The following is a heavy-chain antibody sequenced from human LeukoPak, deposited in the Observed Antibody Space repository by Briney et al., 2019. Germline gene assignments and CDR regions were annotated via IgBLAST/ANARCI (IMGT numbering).Heavy chain of an antibody. CDR1: GFTFSSYA. V-gene: IGHV3-23*01. Sequence: PGGSLRLSCAASGFTFSSYAMSWVRQAPGKGLEWVSAISGSGGSTYYADSVKGRFTISRDNSKNTLYLQMNNLKAADTAVYYCVKDGLDWGSYFDLWGRGTPVTVSS. D-gene: IGHD3-9*01. J-gene: IGHJ2*01. CDR3: VKDGLDWGSYFDL. CDR2: ISGSGGST.